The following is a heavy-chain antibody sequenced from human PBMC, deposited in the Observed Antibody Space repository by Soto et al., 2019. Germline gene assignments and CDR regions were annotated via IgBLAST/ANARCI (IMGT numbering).Heavy chain of an antibody. V-gene: IGHV4-34*01. Sequence: SETLSLTCAVYGGSFSGYYWSWIRQPPGKGLEWIGEINHSGSTNYNPSLKSRVTISVDTSKNQFSLKLSSVTAADTAVYYCARGGERKFDYWGQGTLVTVSS. CDR2: INHSGST. CDR1: GGSFSGYY. J-gene: IGHJ4*02. CDR3: ARGGERKFDY.